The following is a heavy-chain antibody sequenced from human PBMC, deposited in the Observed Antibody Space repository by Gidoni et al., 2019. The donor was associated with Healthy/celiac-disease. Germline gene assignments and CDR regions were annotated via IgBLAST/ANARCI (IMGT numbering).Heavy chain of an antibody. CDR2: IKQDGSEK. CDR3: ARDQYCSGGSCYPYYYYYYGMDV. V-gene: IGHV3-7*04. J-gene: IGHJ6*02. D-gene: IGHD2-15*01. Sequence: LRRFRLRSGFNFSSYWMSWVRQAPGKGLEWVANIKQDGSEKYYVDSVKGRFTISRDNAKNSLYLQMNSLRAEDTAVYYCARDQYCSGGSCYPYYYYYYGMDVWGQGTTVTVSS. CDR1: GFNFSSYW.